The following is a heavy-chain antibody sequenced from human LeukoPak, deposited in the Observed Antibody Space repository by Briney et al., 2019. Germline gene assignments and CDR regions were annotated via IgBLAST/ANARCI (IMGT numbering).Heavy chain of an antibody. J-gene: IGHJ6*02. CDR2: ISSSSSYI. D-gene: IGHD5-18*01. V-gene: IGHV3-21*01. Sequence: GGSLRLSCAASGFTFSSYSMNWVRQAPGKGLEWVSSISSSSSYIYYADSVKGRFTISRGNAKNSLYLQMNSLRAEDTAVYYCASLEARGYQPNYGMDVWGQGTTVTVSS. CDR1: GFTFSSYS. CDR3: ASLEARGYQPNYGMDV.